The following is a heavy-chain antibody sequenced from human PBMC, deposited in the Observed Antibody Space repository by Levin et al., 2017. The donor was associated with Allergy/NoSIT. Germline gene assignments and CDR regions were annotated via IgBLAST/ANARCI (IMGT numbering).Heavy chain of an antibody. CDR2: ISAYNGNT. CDR3: ARVDIVVVTGWFDP. J-gene: IGHJ5*02. V-gene: IGHV1-18*01. D-gene: IGHD2-21*02. Sequence: GESLKISCKASGYTFTSYGISWVRQAPGQGLEWMGWISAYNGNTNYAQKLQGRVTMTTDTSTSTAYMELRSLRSDDTAVYYCARVDIVVVTGWFDPWGQGTLVTVSS. CDR1: GYTFTSYG.